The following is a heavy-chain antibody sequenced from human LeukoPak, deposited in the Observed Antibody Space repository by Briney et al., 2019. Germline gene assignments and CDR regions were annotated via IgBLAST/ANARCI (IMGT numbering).Heavy chain of an antibody. CDR1: GFIFSTYG. J-gene: IGHJ6*03. Sequence: GGSLRLSCAASGFIFSTYGMHWVRQAPGKGLEWVVFIRYDGSNKYYADSVKGRFTISRDNSKNTLYLQMNSLRAEDTAVYYCAREPHGWNYGFYYYYYMDVWGKGTTVTVSS. D-gene: IGHD1-7*01. CDR2: IRYDGSNK. V-gene: IGHV3-30*02. CDR3: AREPHGWNYGFYYYYYMDV.